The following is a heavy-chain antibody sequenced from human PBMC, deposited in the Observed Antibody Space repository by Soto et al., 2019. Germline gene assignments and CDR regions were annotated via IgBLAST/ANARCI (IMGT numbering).Heavy chain of an antibody. J-gene: IGHJ4*02. Sequence: QMQLQESGPGLVKPSETLSLTCTVSGGSIRGYYWSWIRQPAGMGLEWIGRMHTSGSTNYNPSLKSRVTISVDMSKNQISLKLTSVPAADTALYYCLRASMPKAHFDSWGQETLVTVSS. V-gene: IGHV4-4*07. CDR3: LRASMPKAHFDS. CDR2: MHTSGST. D-gene: IGHD2-2*01. CDR1: GGSIRGYY.